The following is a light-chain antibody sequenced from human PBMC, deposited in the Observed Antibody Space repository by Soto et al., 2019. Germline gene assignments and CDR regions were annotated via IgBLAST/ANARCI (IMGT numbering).Light chain of an antibody. Sequence: DIQMTQSPSTLSASVGDRVTITCRASQSISYWLAWYQQKPGKAPNLLIYKASTLESGVPSRFSGSGSGTEFTLTISSRQPDDFATYYCQQYNIYWTFGQGTKVEIK. CDR1: QSISYW. CDR3: QQYNIYWT. J-gene: IGKJ1*01. V-gene: IGKV1-5*03. CDR2: KAS.